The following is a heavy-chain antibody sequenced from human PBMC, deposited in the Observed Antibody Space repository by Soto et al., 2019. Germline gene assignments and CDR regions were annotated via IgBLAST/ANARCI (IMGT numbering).Heavy chain of an antibody. J-gene: IGHJ4*02. CDR2: IYWDDGE. Sequence: QITLRESGPTLVKPTQTLTLTCTFSGFSLSTTGMGVGWVRHPPGKALEWLALIYWDDGERYSPSLNNRLTITKHTSKNQVVLTMTNMDPVDTATYYCTHRISGWPGFQDWGQGTLVTVSS. CDR1: GFSLSTTGMG. D-gene: IGHD6-19*01. V-gene: IGHV2-5*02. CDR3: THRISGWPGFQD.